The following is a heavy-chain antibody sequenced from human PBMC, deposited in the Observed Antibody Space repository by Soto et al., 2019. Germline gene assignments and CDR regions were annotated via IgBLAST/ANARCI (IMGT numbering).Heavy chain of an antibody. Sequence: SQPLSLPCAISGDSFSSNSAAWNSIRHSGSRGLEWLGRTYYRSKWYNDYAVSVKSRITINPDTSKNQFSLQLNSVTPEDTAVYYCARNWNYDPPYGMDVWGQGTTVTVSS. CDR1: GDSFSSNSAA. CDR2: TYYRSKWYN. V-gene: IGHV6-1*01. CDR3: ARNWNYDPPYGMDV. J-gene: IGHJ6*02. D-gene: IGHD1-7*01.